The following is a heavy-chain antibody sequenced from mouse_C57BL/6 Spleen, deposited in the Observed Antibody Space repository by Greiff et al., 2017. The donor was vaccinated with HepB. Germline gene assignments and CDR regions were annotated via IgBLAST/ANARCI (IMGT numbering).Heavy chain of an antibody. V-gene: IGHV14-2*01. Sequence: EVQGVESGAELVKPGASVKLSCTASGFNIKDYYMHWVKQRTEQGLEWIGRIDPEDGETKYAPKFQGKATITADTSSNTAYLQLSSLTSEDTAVYYCARCNYGSSYVDYFDYWGQGTTLTVSS. J-gene: IGHJ2*01. D-gene: IGHD1-1*01. CDR2: IDPEDGET. CDR1: GFNIKDYY. CDR3: ARCNYGSSYVDYFDY.